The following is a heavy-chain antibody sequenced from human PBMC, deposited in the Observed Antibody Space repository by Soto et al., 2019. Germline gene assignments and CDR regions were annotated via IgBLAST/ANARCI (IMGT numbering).Heavy chain of an antibody. V-gene: IGHV1-18*01. CDR3: ATGLLGYCSGGSCCSDS. CDR2: ISGDNGNT. Sequence: QVQLVQSGAEVKKPGASVRVSCQTSAYTFTNYAVSWVRQAPGQGLEWMGWISGDNGNTIYAQKFQGRVTMTTDTSTRKAYMELRSLRSDDTAVYYCATGLLGYCSGGSCCSDSWGQGTLVPVSS. CDR1: AYTFTNYA. J-gene: IGHJ4*02. D-gene: IGHD2-15*01.